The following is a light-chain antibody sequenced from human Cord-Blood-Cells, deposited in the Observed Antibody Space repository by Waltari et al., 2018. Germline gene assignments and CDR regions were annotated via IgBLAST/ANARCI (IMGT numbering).Light chain of an antibody. J-gene: IGLJ2*01. Sequence: SYELPQPPSLSVSPGHTASITCSGDKLGDKDACWDQQKPGKSPVLVIYQDSKRRSGIPERFSGSNSGNTATLTISGTQAMDEADYYCQAWDSSNVVYGGGTKLTVL. CDR1: KLGDKD. V-gene: IGLV3-1*01. CDR3: QAWDSSNVV. CDR2: QDS.